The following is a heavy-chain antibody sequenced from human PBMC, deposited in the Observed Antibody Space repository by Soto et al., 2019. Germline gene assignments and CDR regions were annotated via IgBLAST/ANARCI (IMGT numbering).Heavy chain of an antibody. Sequence: PSETLSLTCTVSGGSISSSSYYWGWIRQPPGKGLEWIGSIYYSGSTYYNPSLKSRVTISVDTSKNQFSLKLSSVTAADTAVYYCARLYGSGSRLVDYWGQGTLVTVSS. CDR2: IYYSGST. V-gene: IGHV4-39*01. D-gene: IGHD3-10*01. J-gene: IGHJ4*02. CDR1: GGSISSSSYY. CDR3: ARLYGSGSRLVDY.